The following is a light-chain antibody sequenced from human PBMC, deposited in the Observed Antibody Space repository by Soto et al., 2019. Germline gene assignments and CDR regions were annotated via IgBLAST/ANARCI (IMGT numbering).Light chain of an antibody. CDR2: ATS. V-gene: IGKV1-39*01. CDR1: QSISSY. J-gene: IGKJ2*01. Sequence: DIQMTQSPSSLSASVGDRVTITCRASQSISSYLNWYQQKPGRAPNLLIYATSTLQIGVPSRFSGSGSGTDFTLTISSLQPEDFATYYCQQSYSTPYTFGQGTKLEIK. CDR3: QQSYSTPYT.